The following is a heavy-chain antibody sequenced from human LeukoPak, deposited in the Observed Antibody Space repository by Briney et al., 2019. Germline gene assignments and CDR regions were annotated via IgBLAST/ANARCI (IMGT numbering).Heavy chain of an antibody. V-gene: IGHV4-39*01. D-gene: IGHD5-24*01. Sequence: SETLSLNCAVSGGSISSSLYYWGWIRQPPGKGLEWIGTICYSGSTYYNPSLKSRITISVDTSKNKFSLRLTSVTAADTAVYYCARHVAESWLPPGGDYWGQGTLVTVSS. J-gene: IGHJ4*02. CDR1: GGSISSSLYY. CDR3: ARHVAESWLPPGGDY. CDR2: ICYSGST.